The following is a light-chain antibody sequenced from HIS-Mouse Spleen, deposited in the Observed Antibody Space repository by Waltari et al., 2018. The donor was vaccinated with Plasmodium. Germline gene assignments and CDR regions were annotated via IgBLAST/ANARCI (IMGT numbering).Light chain of an antibody. V-gene: IGLV3-1*01. CDR1: KLGDKY. CDR3: QAWDSSTAV. J-gene: IGLJ3*02. Sequence: SYELTQPPSVSVSPGQTASITCSGDKLGDKYACWYQQKPGQSPVLVIYQDSERPSGIPWRFSGSNSGNTATLTISETQAMDEADYYGQAWDSSTAVFGGGTKLTVL. CDR2: QDS.